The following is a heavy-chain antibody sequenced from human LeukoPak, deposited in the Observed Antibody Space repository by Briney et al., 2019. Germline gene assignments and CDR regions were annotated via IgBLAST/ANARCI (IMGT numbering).Heavy chain of an antibody. D-gene: IGHD4-17*01. CDR3: ARGLRDYDASIRYNWFDP. V-gene: IGHV1-8*01. CDR2: MNPNSGST. J-gene: IGHJ5*02. CDR1: GYTFTNYD. Sequence: ASVKVSCKASGYTFTNYDINWVRQATGQGLEWMGWMNPNSGSTGSAQKFQGRVTMTRNTSISTAYMELSSLRSEDTAVYYCARGLRDYDASIRYNWFDPWGQGTLVTVSS.